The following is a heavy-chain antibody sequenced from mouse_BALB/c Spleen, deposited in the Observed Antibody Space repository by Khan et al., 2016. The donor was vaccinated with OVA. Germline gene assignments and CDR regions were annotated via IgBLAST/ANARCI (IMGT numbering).Heavy chain of an antibody. CDR1: GYSITTNYA. V-gene: IGHV3-2*02. CDR3: ARKNYFGYAVDY. J-gene: IGHJ4*01. CDR2: ISYSGST. D-gene: IGHD1-1*01. Sequence: EVQLVESGPGLVKPSQSLSLTCTVTGYSITTNYAWDWIRQFPGNKLEWMGYISYSGSTRYNPSLKSRISITRDTSKNQFFLQLNSVTTEDTATYYCARKNYFGYAVDYWGQGTSVTGSS.